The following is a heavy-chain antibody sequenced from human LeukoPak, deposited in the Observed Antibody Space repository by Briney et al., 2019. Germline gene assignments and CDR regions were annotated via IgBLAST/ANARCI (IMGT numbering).Heavy chain of an antibody. CDR1: GYTFTNYH. D-gene: IGHD3-22*01. CDR2: VSTNDGNT. V-gene: IGHV1-18*01. Sequence: GASVKVSCKASGYTFTNYHIAWVRQAPGQGLGWMGWVSTNDGNTVYAQRLQGRVTMTTDTSTSVAYMELRSLTSDDTAVYYCTRAPPGMTMMTDYWGQGTLVTVSS. CDR3: TRAPPGMTMMTDY. J-gene: IGHJ4*02.